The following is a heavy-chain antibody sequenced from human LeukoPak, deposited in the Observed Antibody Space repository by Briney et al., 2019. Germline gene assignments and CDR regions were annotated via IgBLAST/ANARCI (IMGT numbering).Heavy chain of an antibody. D-gene: IGHD6-6*01. CDR3: ARRDSRSYYYDY. Sequence: SVRVSCKASGGTFSSYAISWVRQAPGQGLEWMGRIIPILGIANYAQKFQGRVTITADKSTSTAYMELSSLRSEDTAVYYCARRDSRSYYYDYWGQGTLVTVSS. CDR2: IIPILGIA. J-gene: IGHJ4*02. V-gene: IGHV1-69*04. CDR1: GGTFSSYA.